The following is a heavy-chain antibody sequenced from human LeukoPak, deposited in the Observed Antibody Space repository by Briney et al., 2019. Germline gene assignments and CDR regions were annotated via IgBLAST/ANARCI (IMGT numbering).Heavy chain of an antibody. V-gene: IGHV3-23*01. CDR3: ARDLGQYYDTSDNWFDP. CDR1: RFTFSSYS. CDR2: ISGSGGST. D-gene: IGHD3-22*01. Sequence: PGGSLRLSCAASRFTFSSYSMNWVRQAPGKGLEWVSAISGSGGSTYYADSVKGRFTISRDNSKNTLYLQMNSLRAEDTAVYYCARDLGQYYDTSDNWFDPWGQGTLVTVSS. J-gene: IGHJ5*02.